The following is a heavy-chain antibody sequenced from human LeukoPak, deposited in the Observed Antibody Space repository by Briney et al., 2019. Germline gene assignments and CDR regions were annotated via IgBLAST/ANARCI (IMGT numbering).Heavy chain of an antibody. J-gene: IGHJ4*02. V-gene: IGHV1-58*01. Sequence: GASVKVSCKASGFTFTSSAVQWVRQARGQRLEWIGWIVVGSGNTNYAQKFQERVTITRDMSTSTAYMELSSLRSEDTAVYYCAADPGEKWYYDSSGYELRNYWGQGTLVTVSS. CDR1: GFTFTSSA. D-gene: IGHD3-22*01. CDR2: IVVGSGNT. CDR3: AADPGEKWYYDSSGYELRNY.